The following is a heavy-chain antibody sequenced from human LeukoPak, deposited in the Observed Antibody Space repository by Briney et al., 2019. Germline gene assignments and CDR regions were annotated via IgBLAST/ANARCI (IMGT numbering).Heavy chain of an antibody. V-gene: IGHV3-33*08. CDR2: IWYDGSNK. Sequence: GGSLRLSCAASGFTFSSYAMHWVRQAPGKGLEWVAVIWYDGSNKYYADSVKGRFTISRDNSKNTLYLQMNSLRAEDTAVYYCARDGRDYYDSSGYYPSFIYWGQGTLVTVSS. CDR1: GFTFSSYA. J-gene: IGHJ4*02. D-gene: IGHD3-22*01. CDR3: ARDGRDYYDSSGYYPSFIY.